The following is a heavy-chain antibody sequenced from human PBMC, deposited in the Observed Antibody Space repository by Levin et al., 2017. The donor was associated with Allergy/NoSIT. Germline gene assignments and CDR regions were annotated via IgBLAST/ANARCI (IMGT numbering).Heavy chain of an antibody. J-gene: IGHJ4*02. CDR2: INPSGGST. CDR3: ARDEGYCSGGSCFSLAFDY. CDR1: GYTFTSYY. D-gene: IGHD2-15*01. V-gene: IGHV1-46*01. Sequence: ASVKVSCKASGYTFTSYYMHWVRQAPGQGLEWMGIINPSGGSTSYAQKFQGRVTMTRDTSTSTVYMELSSLRSEDTAVYYCARDEGYCSGGSCFSLAFDYWGQGTLVTVSS.